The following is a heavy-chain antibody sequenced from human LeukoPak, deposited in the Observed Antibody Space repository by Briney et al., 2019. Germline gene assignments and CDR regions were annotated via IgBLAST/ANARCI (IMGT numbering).Heavy chain of an antibody. D-gene: IGHD3-16*01. J-gene: IGHJ4*02. CDR3: ARGMITFGGVMPIDY. CDR2: IYYSGST. CDR1: GGSISSGGYY. V-gene: IGHV4-31*03. Sequence: SQTLSLTCTVSGGSISSGGYYWSWIRQHPGKGLEWIGYIYYSGSTYYNPSLKSRVTISVDTSKNQFSLKLSSVTAADTAVYYCARGMITFGGVMPIDYWGQGTLVTVSS.